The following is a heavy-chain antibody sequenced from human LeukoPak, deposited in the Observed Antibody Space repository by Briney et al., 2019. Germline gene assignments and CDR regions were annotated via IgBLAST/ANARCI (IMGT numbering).Heavy chain of an antibody. CDR1: GYTFTSYA. V-gene: IGHV1-3*01. D-gene: IGHD2-15*01. CDR3: ARDLGYCTGGTCYPNWFDP. Sequence: ASVKVSCTASGYTFTSYAMHWVRQAPGQRLEWTGWINAGNDNTKYSQKFQGRVTITRDTSASTAYMELSSLRSEDTAVYYCARDLGYCTGGTCYPNWFDPWGQGTLVTVSS. J-gene: IGHJ5*02. CDR2: INAGNDNT.